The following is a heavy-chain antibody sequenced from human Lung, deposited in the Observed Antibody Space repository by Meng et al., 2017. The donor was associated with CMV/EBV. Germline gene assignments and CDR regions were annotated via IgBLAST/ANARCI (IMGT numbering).Heavy chain of an antibody. D-gene: IGHD3-10*01. Sequence: QVQWRESSPALGKPSATLSLTCAVSGDSITNHNWWAWVRQPPGKGLEWIGEIPHRGSSAYNPSLKSRVSMSIDKSKNQFSLKLTSVTAADTAAYHCLRGSGGSVWGQGTLVTVSS. J-gene: IGHJ1*01. V-gene: IGHV4-4*02. CDR1: GDSITNHNW. CDR3: LRGSGGSV. CDR2: IPHRGSS.